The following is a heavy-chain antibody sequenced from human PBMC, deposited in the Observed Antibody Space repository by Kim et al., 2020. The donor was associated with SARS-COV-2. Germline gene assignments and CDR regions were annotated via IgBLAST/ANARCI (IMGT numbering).Heavy chain of an antibody. CDR2: INPIGSHI. V-gene: IGHV3-21*01. Sequence: GGSLRLSCAASGFTFSTSGMNWARQAPGKGLEWVSHINPIGSHIYYADSVRGRFTISRDNAKNSLYLQMNDLRVEDTAVYYCARDSVEPARNSGMDVWG. D-gene: IGHD1-1*01. CDR3: ARDSVEPARNSGMDV. CDR1: GFTFSTSG. J-gene: IGHJ6*02.